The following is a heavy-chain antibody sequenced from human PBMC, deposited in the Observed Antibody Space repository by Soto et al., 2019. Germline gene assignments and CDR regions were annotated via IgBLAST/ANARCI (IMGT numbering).Heavy chain of an antibody. CDR1: GYSFTSYW. Sequence: PGESLKISCKGSGYSFTSYWIGWVRQMPGKGLEWMGIIYPGDSDTRYSPSFQGQVTISADKSISTAYLQWSSLKASDTAMHYCARLIQLWSNFGGMDVWGQGTTVTVSS. J-gene: IGHJ6*02. D-gene: IGHD5-18*01. V-gene: IGHV5-51*01. CDR2: IYPGDSDT. CDR3: ARLIQLWSNFGGMDV.